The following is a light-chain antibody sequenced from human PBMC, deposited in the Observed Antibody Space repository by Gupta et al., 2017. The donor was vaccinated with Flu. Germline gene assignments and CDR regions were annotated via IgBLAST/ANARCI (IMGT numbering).Light chain of an antibody. Sequence: SYVLTPPPSVSVAPGQPARITCGGNNIGRKTVHWYQQKPGQSPVLVVYDDSDRPSGIPDRFSGSKSGNTATLTISRVEAGDEADFYCQVWDSGSDHKVFGGGTKLTVL. CDR1: NIGRKT. J-gene: IGLJ3*02. CDR3: QVWDSGSDHKV. CDR2: DDS. V-gene: IGLV3-21*02.